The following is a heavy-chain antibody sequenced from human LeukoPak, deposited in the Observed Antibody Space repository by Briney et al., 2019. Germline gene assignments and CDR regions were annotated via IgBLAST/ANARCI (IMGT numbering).Heavy chain of an antibody. CDR3: ARELPPVVKFYFDY. D-gene: IGHD3-22*01. Sequence: SGGSLRLSCAASGFTFSNSGMHWVRQARDKGLEWVAVIWYDGSNKYYADSVKGRFTISRDNSKNTLYLQMNSLRAEDTAVYYCARELPPVVKFYFDYWGQGTLVTVSS. CDR1: GFTFSNSG. J-gene: IGHJ4*02. V-gene: IGHV3-33*01. CDR2: IWYDGSNK.